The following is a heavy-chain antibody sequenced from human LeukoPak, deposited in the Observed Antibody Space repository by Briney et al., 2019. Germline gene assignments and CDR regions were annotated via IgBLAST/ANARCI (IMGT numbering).Heavy chain of an antibody. J-gene: IGHJ3*02. CDR1: GFTFSSYW. CDR2: IKEGGNEK. D-gene: IGHD2-15*01. Sequence: GGSLRLSCAASGFTFSSYWMSWVRQAPGKGLEWVANIKEGGNEKNYVESVKGRFTISRDNTKNSLSLQMNSLRDEDTAVYYCARDEEDGGFDIWGQGTMVTVSP. V-gene: IGHV3-7*01. CDR3: ARDEEDGGFDI.